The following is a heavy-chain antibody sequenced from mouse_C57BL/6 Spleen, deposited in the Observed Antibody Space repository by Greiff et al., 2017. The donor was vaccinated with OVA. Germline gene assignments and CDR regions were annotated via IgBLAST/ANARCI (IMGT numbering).Heavy chain of an antibody. CDR1: GFNITDYY. J-gene: IGHJ2*01. CDR3: TTPCYYRNDGY. D-gene: IGHD2-14*01. V-gene: IGHV14-1*01. CDR2: IDPADGDT. Sequence: VQLQQSGAELVRPGASVKLSCTASGFNITDYYMHWVKQRPEQGLEWIGRIDPADGDTDYAPKFQGKATLTADTSSNTAYLQLSSLTSEDTAVYYCTTPCYYRNDGYWGQGTTLTVSS.